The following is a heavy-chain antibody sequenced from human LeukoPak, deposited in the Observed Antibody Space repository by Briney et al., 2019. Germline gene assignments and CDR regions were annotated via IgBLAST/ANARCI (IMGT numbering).Heavy chain of an antibody. V-gene: IGHV3-30*01. CDR3: ARTTHLPEYYFDY. CDR1: GFTFSSYA. Sequence: GGSLRLSCAASGFTFSSYAMHWVRQAPGKGLEWVAVISYDGSNKYYADSVKGRFTISRDNSKNTLYLQMNSLRAEDTAVYYCARTTHLPEYYFDYWGQGTLVTVSS. J-gene: IGHJ4*02. D-gene: IGHD4-17*01. CDR2: ISYDGSNK.